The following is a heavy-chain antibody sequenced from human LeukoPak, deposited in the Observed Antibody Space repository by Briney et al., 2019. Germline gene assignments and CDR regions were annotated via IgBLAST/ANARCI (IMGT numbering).Heavy chain of an antibody. CDR2: IYHSGST. CDR1: GYSISSGYY. J-gene: IGHJ4*02. D-gene: IGHD1-26*01. CDR3: AKSGGYGLIDY. V-gene: IGHV4-38-2*02. Sequence: SETLSLTCTVSGYSISSGYYWGWIRQPPGKGLEWIGSIYHSGSTHYNPSLKTRVTISVDTSKNQFSLKLSSVTAADTAMYYCAKSGGYGLIDYWGQGTLVTVSS.